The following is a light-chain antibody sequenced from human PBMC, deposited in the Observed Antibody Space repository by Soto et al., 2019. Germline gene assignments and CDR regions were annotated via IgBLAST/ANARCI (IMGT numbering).Light chain of an antibody. CDR3: QQYNNWPRT. J-gene: IGKJ1*01. Sequence: DIVMTQSPGTLSVSPVERATLSCRASQSIRNNLAWYQHKPGQAPRLLIYGASTGATGVPARFSGSGSGTEFTLTISSVQSDDFAAYYCQQYNNWPRTFGPGTKVDIK. CDR1: QSIRNN. CDR2: GAS. V-gene: IGKV3-15*01.